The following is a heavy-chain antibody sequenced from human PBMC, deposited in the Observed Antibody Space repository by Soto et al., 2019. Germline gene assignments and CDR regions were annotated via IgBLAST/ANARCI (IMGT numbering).Heavy chain of an antibody. D-gene: IGHD3-10*01. CDR1: GGSISSGDYY. CDR3: ARDHYFGSGSYGLDY. J-gene: IGHJ4*02. Sequence: PSETLSLTCTVSGGSISSGDYYWSWVRQAPGKGLECVSSIYSTSTYIYYTDSVKGRFSISRDNARNSLYLRMNSLRAEDTAVYYCARDHYFGSGSYGLDYWGPGTLVTVSS. CDR2: IYSTSTYI. V-gene: IGHV3-21*01.